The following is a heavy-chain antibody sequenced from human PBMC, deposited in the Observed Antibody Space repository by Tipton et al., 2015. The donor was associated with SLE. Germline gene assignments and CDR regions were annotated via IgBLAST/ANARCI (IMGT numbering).Heavy chain of an antibody. CDR2: ISTSGRL. D-gene: IGHD6-19*01. V-gene: IGHV4-4*08. J-gene: IGHJ4*02. CDR3: ARWGSDSSGGTGYFDY. Sequence: TLYLTCTVSGDSIMISSWSWFRQPPGKGLEWIGYISTSGRLNYNPSVTSRVAMSFDTSKNQFSLKLTSGTAADTAGYYCARWGSDSSGGTGYFDYWGQGTLVTVSS. CDR1: GDSIMISS.